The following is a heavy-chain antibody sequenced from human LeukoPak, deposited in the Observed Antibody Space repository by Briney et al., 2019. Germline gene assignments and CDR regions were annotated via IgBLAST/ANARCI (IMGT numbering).Heavy chain of an antibody. V-gene: IGHV4-34*01. D-gene: IGHD3-3*01. CDR2: INHSGST. Sequence: SETPSLTCAVYGGSFSGYYWSWIRQPPGKGLEWIGEINHSGSTNYNPSLKSRVTISVDTSKNQFSLKLSSVTAADTAVYYCARLDRSGYRYYYYYMDVWGKGTTVTVSS. J-gene: IGHJ6*03. CDR3: ARLDRSGYRYYYYYMDV. CDR1: GGSFSGYY.